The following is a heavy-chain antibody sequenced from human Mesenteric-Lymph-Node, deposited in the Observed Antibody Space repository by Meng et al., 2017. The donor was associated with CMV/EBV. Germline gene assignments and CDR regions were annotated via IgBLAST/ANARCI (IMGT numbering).Heavy chain of an antibody. CDR1: GTFSSYA. D-gene: IGHD1-26*01. V-gene: IGHV1-69*05. Sequence: GTFSSYAISWVRQAPGQGIEWMGGIIPIFGTANYAQKFQGRVTITTDESTSTAYMELSSLRSEDTAVYYCARDGSSGSYYYYGMDVWGLGTTVTVSS. CDR2: IIPIFGTA. J-gene: IGHJ6*02. CDR3: ARDGSSGSYYYYGMDV.